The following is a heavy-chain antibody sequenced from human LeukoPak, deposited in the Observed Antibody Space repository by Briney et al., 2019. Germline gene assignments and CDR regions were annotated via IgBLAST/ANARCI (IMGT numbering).Heavy chain of an antibody. D-gene: IGHD1-26*01. CDR2: INSDGSST. CDR3: ARTWELLPDFDY. CDR1: GFTFSSYW. J-gene: IGHJ4*02. V-gene: IGHV3-74*01. Sequence: PGGSLRLSCAASGFTFSSYWMHWVRQAPGKGLVWVSHINSDGSSTSYADSVKGRFTISRDNAKNTLYLQMNSLRAEDTAVYYCARTWELLPDFDYWGQGTLVTVSS.